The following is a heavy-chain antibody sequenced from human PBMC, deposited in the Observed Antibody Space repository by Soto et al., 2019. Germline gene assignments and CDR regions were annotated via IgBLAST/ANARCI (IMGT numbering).Heavy chain of an antibody. CDR2: INPNSGGT. V-gene: IGHV1-2*02. J-gene: IGHJ2*01. CDR1: AYTFTDYY. D-gene: IGHD6-6*01. Sequence: QVQLVQSGAEVKKPGASVKVSCKASAYTFTDYYMHWLRQAPGQGLEWMGWINPNSGGTNYAQRFQGRVTVTRDTSTSTAYMELSSLRSDDTAVYYCAREHHDSSSHSYWYFDLWGRGTLVTVSS. CDR3: AREHHDSSSHSYWYFDL.